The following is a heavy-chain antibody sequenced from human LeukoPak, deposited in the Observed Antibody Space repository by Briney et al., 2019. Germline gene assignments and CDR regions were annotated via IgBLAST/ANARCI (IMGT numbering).Heavy chain of an antibody. CDR1: GASISSTNW. CDR3: ARTSGNYLYFFDN. D-gene: IGHD1-7*01. Sequence: SETPSLTCAVSGASISSTNWWNWVRQPPGKGLEWIGEIYHTGSTNYDPSLKGRVTILLDKSRNQFSLILSSVTAADTAVYYCARTSGNYLYFFDNWGQGTLVTVSS. J-gene: IGHJ4*02. V-gene: IGHV4-4*02. CDR2: IYHTGST.